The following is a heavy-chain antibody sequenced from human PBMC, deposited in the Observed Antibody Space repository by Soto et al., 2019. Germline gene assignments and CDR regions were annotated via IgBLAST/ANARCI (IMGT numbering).Heavy chain of an antibody. CDR3: AREGKYYYDSSGQPPNDAFDI. CDR2: VIPIFGTA. D-gene: IGHD3-22*01. Sequence: WASVKVSCKASGGTFSSYAISWVRQAPGQGLEWMGGVIPIFGTANYAQKFQGRVTITADKSTSTAYMELSSLRSEDTAVYYCAREGKYYYDSSGQPPNDAFDIWGQGTMVTVSS. J-gene: IGHJ3*02. V-gene: IGHV1-69*06. CDR1: GGTFSSYA.